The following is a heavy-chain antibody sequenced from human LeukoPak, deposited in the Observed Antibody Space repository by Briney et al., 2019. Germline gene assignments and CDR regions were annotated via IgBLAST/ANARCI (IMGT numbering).Heavy chain of an antibody. J-gene: IGHJ6*03. V-gene: IGHV3-48*03. CDR1: GFTFSSYE. CDR2: IGSSGSTI. CDR3: ARWIRPRYYYYYMDV. Sequence: GGSLRLSCAASGFTFSSYEMNWVRQAPGKGLEWVSYIGSSGSTIYYADSVKGRFTISRDNAKNSLYLQMNSLRAEDTAVYYCARWIRPRYYYYYMDVWGKGTTVTVSS. D-gene: IGHD5-18*01.